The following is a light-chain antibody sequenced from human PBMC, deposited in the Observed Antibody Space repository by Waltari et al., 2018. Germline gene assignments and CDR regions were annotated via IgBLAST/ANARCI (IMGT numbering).Light chain of an antibody. V-gene: IGLV1-40*01. Sequence: QSILTQPTSVSGAPGQRVTISCTGSSSNIGAGHDVHWYQAFPGTAPKILIYRKHKRPAGSPDRVSGSKSGSSACRAMNGLQAEDEADYYCQSFDSNVRGGVVFGGGTKVTVL. J-gene: IGLJ3*02. CDR2: RKH. CDR1: SSNIGAGHD. CDR3: QSFDSNVRGGVV.